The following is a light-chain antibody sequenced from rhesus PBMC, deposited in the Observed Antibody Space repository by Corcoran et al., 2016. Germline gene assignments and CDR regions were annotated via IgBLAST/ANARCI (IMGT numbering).Light chain of an antibody. J-gene: IGKJ1*01. CDR3: LQHNSYPPT. V-gene: IGKV1-28*01. CDR2: DAS. CDR1: QGISSY. Sequence: DIQMTQSPSSLSASVGDTVTITCRASQGISSYLNWFQQTPGKAPKLLIYDASSLESGVPSRFSGIGSGTEFTLTIRSLQPEDFAAYYCLQHNSYPPTFGQGTKVEIK.